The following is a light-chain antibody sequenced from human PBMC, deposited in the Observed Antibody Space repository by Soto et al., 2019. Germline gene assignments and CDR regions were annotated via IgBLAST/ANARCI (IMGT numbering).Light chain of an antibody. CDR2: EVN. V-gene: IGLV2-14*01. CDR3: FSFTTTSTNV. Sequence: QSVLTHPGSLSWSPGHSITISCTGTSSDIGAYDYVSWFQQHPGKAPKLMISEVNNRPSGVSNRFSGSKSGNTAYLTISGLQVEDQAEHFCFSFTTTSTNVFGTGTKVTAL. CDR1: SSDIGAYDY. J-gene: IGLJ1*01.